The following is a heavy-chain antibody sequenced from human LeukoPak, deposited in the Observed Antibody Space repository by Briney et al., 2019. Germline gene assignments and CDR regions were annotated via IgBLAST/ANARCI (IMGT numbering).Heavy chain of an antibody. CDR2: IRSNTAYGGTT. CDR1: GFTLADHA. Sequence: GGSLRLSCTASGFTLADHAMSWVRQAPGKGLEWVGFIRSNTAYGGTTEYAASVQGRFTISRDDSKSIAYLQMNSLKTEDTAVYYCTRYSGYSDYWGQGTLVTVSS. V-gene: IGHV3-49*04. CDR3: TRYSGYSDY. J-gene: IGHJ4*02. D-gene: IGHD5-12*01.